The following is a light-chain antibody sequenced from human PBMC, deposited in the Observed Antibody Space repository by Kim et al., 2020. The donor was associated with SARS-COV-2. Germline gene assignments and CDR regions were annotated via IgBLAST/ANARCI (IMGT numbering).Light chain of an antibody. CDR3: QAWDSSTV. J-gene: IGLJ1*01. CDR1: KLGDKY. V-gene: IGLV3-1*01. CDR2: QDS. Sequence: SYELTQPPSVSVSPGQTASITCSGDKLGDKYACWYQQKPGQSPVLVIYQDSKRPSGIPERFSGSNSANTATLTISGTQAMDEADYYCQAWDSSTVFGTGT.